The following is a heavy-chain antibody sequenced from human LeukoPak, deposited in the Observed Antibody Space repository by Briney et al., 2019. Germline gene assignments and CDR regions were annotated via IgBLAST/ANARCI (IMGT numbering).Heavy chain of an antibody. CDR1: GXAISGYY. CDR3: ARVHTVTHKYYYGMDV. D-gene: IGHD4-17*01. Sequence: SETLSLTCSVSGXAISGYYWSWIRQPPGKGLEWIGNVYYTGNTNNNPSLMSRVTISVDTSTNQFSLTLTSVTAADTAVYYCARVHTVTHKYYYGMDVWGQGTTVTVSS. V-gene: IGHV4-59*01. J-gene: IGHJ6*02. CDR2: VYYTGNT.